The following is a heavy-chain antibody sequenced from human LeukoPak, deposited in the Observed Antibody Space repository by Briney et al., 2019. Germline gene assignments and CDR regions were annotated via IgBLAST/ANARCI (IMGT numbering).Heavy chain of an antibody. Sequence: ASVKVSCKASGYTFTSYDINWVRQATGQGLEWMGLMNPNSGNTGYAQKFQGRVTITRNTSISTAYMKLSSLRSEDTAVYYCARGVATSRDNWFDPWGQGTLVSVSS. CDR1: GYTFTSYD. V-gene: IGHV1-8*03. CDR2: MNPNSGNT. CDR3: ARGVATSRDNWFDP. J-gene: IGHJ5*02. D-gene: IGHD5-12*01.